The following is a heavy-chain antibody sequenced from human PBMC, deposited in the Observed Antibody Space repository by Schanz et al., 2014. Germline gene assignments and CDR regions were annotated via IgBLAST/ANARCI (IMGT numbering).Heavy chain of an antibody. CDR3: ARDRRRYCSTASCLHDNWFDP. V-gene: IGHV1-18*04. CDR1: GDTFSKYN. CDR2: ISPYNGNT. D-gene: IGHD2-2*01. Sequence: QVQLVQSGPEVKKPGSSVKVSCQAFGDTFSKYNIMWVRQAPGQGLEWMGWISPYNGNTNYAPKVQGRVTVTTDTSTSTVYMELRSLTSDDTAVYYCARDRRRYCSTASCLHDNWFDPWGQGTLVIVSS. J-gene: IGHJ5*02.